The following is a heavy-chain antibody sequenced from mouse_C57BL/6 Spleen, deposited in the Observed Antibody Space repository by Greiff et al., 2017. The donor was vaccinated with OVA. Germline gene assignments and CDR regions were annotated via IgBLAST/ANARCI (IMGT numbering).Heavy chain of an antibody. CDR1: GFTFSSYG. J-gene: IGHJ2*01. D-gene: IGHD2-12*01. CDR2: ISSGGSYT. Sequence: VQLKESGGDLVKPGGSLKLSCAASGFTFSSYGMSWVRQTPDKRLEWVATISSGGSYTYYPDSVKGRFTISRDNAKNTLYLQMSSLKSEDTAMYYCARQEGKRQNYFDYWGQGTTLTVSS. CDR3: ARQEGKRQNYFDY. V-gene: IGHV5-6*01.